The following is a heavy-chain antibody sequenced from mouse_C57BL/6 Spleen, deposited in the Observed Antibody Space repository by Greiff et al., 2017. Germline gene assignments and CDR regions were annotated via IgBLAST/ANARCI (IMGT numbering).Heavy chain of an antibody. CDR1: GYTFTDYN. CDR2: INPNNGGT. D-gene: IGHD1-1*01. Sequence: VQLKESGPELVKPGASVKIPCKASGYTFTDYNMDWVKQSHGKSLEWIGDINPNNGGTNYNQKFKGKATLTVDKSSSTAYMELRSLTSDDTAIYYCARHYYCSSYGYVDVWGTGTTVTVSS. CDR3: ARHYYCSSYGYVDV. J-gene: IGHJ1*03. V-gene: IGHV1-18*01.